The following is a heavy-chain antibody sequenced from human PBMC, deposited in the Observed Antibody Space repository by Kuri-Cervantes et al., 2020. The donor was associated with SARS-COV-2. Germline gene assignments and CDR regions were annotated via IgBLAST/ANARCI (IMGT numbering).Heavy chain of an antibody. CDR3: VRDGNHWNFDY. D-gene: IGHD1-1*01. J-gene: IGHJ4*02. CDR1: GFTFDDYA. CDR2: ISWSSGSI. V-gene: IGHV3-9*01. Sequence: LSLTCAASGFTFDDYAMHWVRQAPGKGLEWVSGISWSSGSIGYADSVKGRFTISRDNSKNTLYLQMNSLRAEDTAVYYCVRDGNHWNFDYWGQGTLVTVSS.